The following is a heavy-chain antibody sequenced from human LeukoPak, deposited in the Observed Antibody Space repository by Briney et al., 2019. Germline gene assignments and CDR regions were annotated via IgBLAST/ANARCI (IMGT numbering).Heavy chain of an antibody. Sequence: SSETLSLTCSVSGGSTKIENYXXXWXRXSPXXXXXXXXXXXXXGNTKXXXSLKGRVXLXIDTSKNDISLKLRSVTAADTAVYYCARGLYCVGDSCYIGNYFDYWGQGTLVTVSS. CDR3: ARGLYCVGDSCYIGNYFDY. CDR1: GGSTKIENYX. V-gene: IGHV4-39*02. D-gene: IGHD2-21*01. CDR2: XXXXGNT. J-gene: IGHJ4*02.